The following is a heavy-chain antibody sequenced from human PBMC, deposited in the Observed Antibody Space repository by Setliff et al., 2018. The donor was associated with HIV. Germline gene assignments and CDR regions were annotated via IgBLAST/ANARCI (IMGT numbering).Heavy chain of an antibody. CDR2: FYHSGRT. Sequence: PSETLSLTCAVSGYSISSGYYWGWIRQPPGKGLEWIGSFYHSGRTYYNPSLTSRVTTSVDTSKNQFSLKLRSVPAADTAVYFCARDRHYGPNVLFDYWGHGTLVTVSS. J-gene: IGHJ4*01. CDR3: ARDRHYGPNVLFDY. CDR1: GYSISSGYY. D-gene: IGHD3-16*01. V-gene: IGHV4-38-2*02.